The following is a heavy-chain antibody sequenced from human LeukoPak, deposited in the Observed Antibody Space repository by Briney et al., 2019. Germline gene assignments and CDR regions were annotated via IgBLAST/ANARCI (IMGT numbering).Heavy chain of an antibody. CDR2: IIPIFGTA. CDR1: GGTFGSYA. Sequence: ASVKVSCKASGGTFGSYAISWVRQAPGQGLEWMGGIIPIFGTANYAQKFQGRVTITADESTSTAYMELSSLRSEDTAVYYCARDGRGGLRYFDWLPYYWGQGTLVTVSS. J-gene: IGHJ4*02. D-gene: IGHD3-9*01. V-gene: IGHV1-69*13. CDR3: ARDGRGGLRYFDWLPYY.